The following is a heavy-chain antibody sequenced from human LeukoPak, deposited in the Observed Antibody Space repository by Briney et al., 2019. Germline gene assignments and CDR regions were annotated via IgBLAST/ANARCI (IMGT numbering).Heavy chain of an antibody. Sequence: ASVKVSCKASGYTFTGYYMHWVRQAPGQGLEWMGWINPNSGGTNYAQKFQGRVTMTRDTSISTAYMELSRLRSDDTAVYYCASQAVGIAVAVSWFDPWGQGTLVTVSS. V-gene: IGHV1-2*02. CDR1: GYTFTGYY. J-gene: IGHJ5*02. D-gene: IGHD6-19*01. CDR2: INPNSGGT. CDR3: ASQAVGIAVAVSWFDP.